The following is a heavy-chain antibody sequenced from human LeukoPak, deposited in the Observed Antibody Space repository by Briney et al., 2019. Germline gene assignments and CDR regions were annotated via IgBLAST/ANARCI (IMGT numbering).Heavy chain of an antibody. CDR1: GYTFTSYG. CDR2: ISAYNGNT. J-gene: IGHJ3*02. V-gene: IGHV1-18*01. D-gene: IGHD1-26*01. Sequence: ASVKVSCKASGYTFTSYGISWVRQAPGQGLEWMGWISAYNGNTNYAQKLQGRVTMTTDTPTSTAYMELRSLRSDDTAVYYCARVEVGATHINAFDIWGQGTMVTVSS. CDR3: ARVEVGATHINAFDI.